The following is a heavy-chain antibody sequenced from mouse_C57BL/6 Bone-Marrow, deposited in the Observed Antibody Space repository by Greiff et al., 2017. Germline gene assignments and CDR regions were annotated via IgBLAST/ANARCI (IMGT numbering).Heavy chain of an antibody. CDR3: AKNLLLRHYYAMDY. Sequence: VQGVESGPGLVQPSQSLSITCTVSGFSLTSYGVHWVRQSPGKGLEWLGVIWRGGSTDYNAAFMSRLSITKDNSKSQVFFKMNSLQADDTAIYYCAKNLLLRHYYAMDYWGQGTSVTVSS. D-gene: IGHD1-1*01. J-gene: IGHJ4*01. CDR2: IWRGGST. V-gene: IGHV2-5*01. CDR1: GFSLTSYG.